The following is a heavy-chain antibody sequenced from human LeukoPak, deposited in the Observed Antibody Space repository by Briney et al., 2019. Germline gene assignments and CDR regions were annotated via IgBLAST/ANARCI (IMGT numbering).Heavy chain of an antibody. Sequence: GGSLRLSCAASGFTFSSYAMSWVRQAPGQGLEWVSAISGSGGSTYYADSVKGRFTISRDNSKNKLYLQMNSLRAEDTAVYYCAKEEKRTYGYSSHTYYFDYWGQGTLVTVSS. J-gene: IGHJ4*02. V-gene: IGHV3-23*01. D-gene: IGHD6-19*01. CDR3: AKEEKRTYGYSSHTYYFDY. CDR1: GFTFSSYA. CDR2: ISGSGGST.